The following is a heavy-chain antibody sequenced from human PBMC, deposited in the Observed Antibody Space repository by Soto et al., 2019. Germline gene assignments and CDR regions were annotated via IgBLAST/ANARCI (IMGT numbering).Heavy chain of an antibody. V-gene: IGHV3-7*04. CDR3: ARGSGFLIDS. CDR1: RFSFSNHW. Sequence: EVQLVESGGGLVQPGGSLRLSCAASRFSFSNHWMNWVRQAPGKGLEWVAIIKEDGSEEHYVDSVKGRFTISRDNAQMSLYLQMTSLRVEDTAVYYCARGSGFLIDSWGQGSLVTVSS. J-gene: IGHJ4*02. CDR2: IKEDGSEE. D-gene: IGHD5-12*01.